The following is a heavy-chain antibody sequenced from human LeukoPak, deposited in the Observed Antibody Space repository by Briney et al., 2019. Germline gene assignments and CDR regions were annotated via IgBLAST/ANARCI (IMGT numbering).Heavy chain of an antibody. CDR2: IYSGGST. CDR1: GSTVSSNY. J-gene: IGHJ5*02. V-gene: IGHV3-53*01. CDR3: AREEGSIAAAET. Sequence: GGSLRLSCAASGSTVSSNYMSWVRQAPGKGLEWVSVIYSGGSTYYADSVKGRFTISRDNSKNTLYLQMNSLRAEDTAVYYCAREEGSIAAAETWGQGTQVTVSS. D-gene: IGHD6-13*01.